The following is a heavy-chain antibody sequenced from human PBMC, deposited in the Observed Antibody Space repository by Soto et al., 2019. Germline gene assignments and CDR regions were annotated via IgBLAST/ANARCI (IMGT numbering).Heavy chain of an antibody. CDR2: IIPIFGTA. CDR1: GGTFSSYA. V-gene: IGHV1-69*06. CDR3: ARVHYDFWSGYYTYNWFDP. D-gene: IGHD3-3*01. Sequence: QVQLVQSGAEVKKPGSSVNVSCKASGGTFSSYAISWVRQAPGQGLEWMGGIIPIFGTANYAQKFQGRVTITADKSTSTAYMELSSLRSEDTAVYYCARVHYDFWSGYYTYNWFDPWGQGTLVTVSS. J-gene: IGHJ5*02.